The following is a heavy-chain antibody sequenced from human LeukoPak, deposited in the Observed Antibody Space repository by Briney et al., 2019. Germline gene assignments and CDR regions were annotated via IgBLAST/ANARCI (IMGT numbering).Heavy chain of an antibody. D-gene: IGHD5-12*01. J-gene: IGHJ4*02. CDR1: GYSFTTYD. CDR2: LHPNSAKT. Sequence: ASVSVSCKASGYSFTTYDFNWVRQATGQGLEWMGWLHPNSAKTGYAQKFQGRVTMTWDASINTAYMEVNTLTSDDTAIYFCARAAKYSPYYFDSWGQGSLVTVSS. CDR3: ARAAKYSPYYFDS. V-gene: IGHV1-8*01.